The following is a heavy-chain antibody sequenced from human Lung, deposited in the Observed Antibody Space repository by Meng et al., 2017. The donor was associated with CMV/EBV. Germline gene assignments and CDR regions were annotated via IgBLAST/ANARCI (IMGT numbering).Heavy chain of an antibody. V-gene: IGHV4-59*01. CDR2: IHYSGST. CDR3: ARGHTNSGSFVGYYAMDV. J-gene: IGHJ6*02. D-gene: IGHD1-26*01. CDR1: GASISSYY. Sequence: SETXSLXXTVSGASISSYYWSWIRQPPGRGLEWIGNIHYSGSTNYNPSLRGRVTMSVATSEDQFSLRLNSVTAAGTAVYYCARGHTNSGSFVGYYAMDVWGQGAXVTVSS.